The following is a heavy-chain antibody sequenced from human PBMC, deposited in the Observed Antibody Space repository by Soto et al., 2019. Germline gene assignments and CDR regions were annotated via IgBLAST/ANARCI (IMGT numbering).Heavy chain of an antibody. J-gene: IGHJ6*02. Sequence: SETLSLTCTVFGGSISSGDYYWSWIRQPPGKGLEWIGYIYYSGSTYYNPSLKSRVTISVDTSKNQFSLKLSSVTAADTAVYYCARDAGSSYNAYYYYGMDVWGQGTTVTVSS. CDR3: ARDAGSSYNAYYYYGMDV. CDR2: IYYSGST. D-gene: IGHD6-13*01. V-gene: IGHV4-30-4*01. CDR1: GGSISSGDYY.